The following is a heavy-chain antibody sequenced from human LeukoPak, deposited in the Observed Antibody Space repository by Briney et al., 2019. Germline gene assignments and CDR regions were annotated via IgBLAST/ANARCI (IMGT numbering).Heavy chain of an antibody. CDR3: ARVVTATNDAFDI. V-gene: IGHV4-39*01. Sequence: SSETLSLTCTVSGGSISSSSYYWGWIRQPPGKGLEWIGSIYYSGSTYYNPSLKSRVTISVDTSKNQFSLKLSSVTAADTAVYYCARVVTATNDAFDIWGQGTMVTVSS. CDR1: GGSISSSSYY. CDR2: IYYSGST. D-gene: IGHD2-21*02. J-gene: IGHJ3*02.